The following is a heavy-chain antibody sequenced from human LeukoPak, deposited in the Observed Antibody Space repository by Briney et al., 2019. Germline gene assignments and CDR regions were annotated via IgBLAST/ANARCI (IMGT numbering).Heavy chain of an antibody. J-gene: IGHJ4*02. CDR1: GGSISSSSYC. V-gene: IGHV4-39*01. D-gene: IGHD3-22*01. CDR3: ARHGPPGSGYYDSSGYYGFYFDY. Sequence: SETLSLTCTVSGGSISSSSYCWGWIRQPPGKGLEWIGSIYYSGSTYYNPSLKSRVTISVDTSKNQFSLKLSSVTAADTAVYYCARHGPPGSGYYDSSGYYGFYFDYWGQGTLVTVSS. CDR2: IYYSGST.